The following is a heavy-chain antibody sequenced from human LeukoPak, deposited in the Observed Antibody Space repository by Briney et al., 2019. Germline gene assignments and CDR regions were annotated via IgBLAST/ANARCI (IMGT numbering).Heavy chain of an antibody. J-gene: IGHJ2*01. CDR2: INPTGTYT. CDR3: ARDQSGSTTVTLTTDYWYFDV. D-gene: IGHD4-17*01. CDR1: GYRFTSTY. V-gene: IGHV1-46*01. Sequence: ASVKVSCKASGYRFTSTYMHWVRQAPGQGLEWMGLINPTGTYTKYAQKFQGRVSMTRDTSTSTDYMELRSLTSEDSAVYYCARDQSGSTTVTLTTDYWYFDVWGRGTLVTVSS.